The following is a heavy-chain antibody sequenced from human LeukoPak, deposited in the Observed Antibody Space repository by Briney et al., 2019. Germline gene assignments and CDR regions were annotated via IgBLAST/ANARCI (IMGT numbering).Heavy chain of an antibody. D-gene: IGHD2-8*02. Sequence: PGGSLRLSCAASGFTFSSYEMNWVRQAPGKGLEWVSYISSSGNTIFYADSVKGRFTISRDNAKNSLYLQMNSLRAEDTAVYYCARDVGTGYRLYYWGQGTLVTVSS. CDR2: ISSSGNTI. CDR3: ARDVGTGYRLYY. CDR1: GFTFSSYE. J-gene: IGHJ4*02. V-gene: IGHV3-48*03.